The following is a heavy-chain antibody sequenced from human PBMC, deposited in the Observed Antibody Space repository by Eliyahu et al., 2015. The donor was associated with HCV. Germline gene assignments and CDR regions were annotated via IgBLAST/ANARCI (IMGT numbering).Heavy chain of an antibody. CDR2: ISYDGSNK. CDR1: GFTFSXXX. D-gene: IGHD3-3*01. CDR3: ARTGRGYDFWSGYYTLFDY. Sequence: QVQLVESGGGVVQXGRSLRLSCXASGFTFSXXXMHWVRQAPGKGLEWVAVISYDGSNKYYADSVKGRFTISRDNSKNTLYLQMNSLRAEDTAVYYCARTGRGYDFWSGYYTLFDYWGQGTLVTVSS. J-gene: IGHJ4*02. V-gene: IGHV3-30*03.